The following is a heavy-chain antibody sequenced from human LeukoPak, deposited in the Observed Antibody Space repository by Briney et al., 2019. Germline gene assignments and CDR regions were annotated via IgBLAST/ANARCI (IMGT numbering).Heavy chain of an antibody. Sequence: PSETLSLTCPVSGGSISSGSYYWSWIRQPAGKGLEWIGHIYTSGSANYNPSLKSRVTISVDTSKNQFSLKLSSVTAADTAVYYCARQRSGYVNRLSRFDRWGQGTLVTVSS. CDR1: GGSISSGSYY. V-gene: IGHV4-61*09. CDR2: IYTSGSA. J-gene: IGHJ5*02. CDR3: ARQRSGYVNRLSRFDR. D-gene: IGHD5-12*01.